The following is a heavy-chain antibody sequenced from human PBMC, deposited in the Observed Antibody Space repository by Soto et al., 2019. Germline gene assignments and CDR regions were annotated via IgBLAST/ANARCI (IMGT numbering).Heavy chain of an antibody. CDR2: IDSDGSGT. CDR3: VRDGMFAGLDLDY. J-gene: IGHJ4*02. D-gene: IGHD3-16*01. V-gene: IGHV3-74*01. Sequence: EVQLVESGGGLVQPGGSLRLSCAASGFTFSAYWMYWVRQAPGKGLVSVSRIDSDGSGTSYADSVKGRFTISIDNAMNTLYLQINSLRAEDTAVYYCVRDGMFAGLDLDYWGQRTLVTVSS. CDR1: GFTFSAYW.